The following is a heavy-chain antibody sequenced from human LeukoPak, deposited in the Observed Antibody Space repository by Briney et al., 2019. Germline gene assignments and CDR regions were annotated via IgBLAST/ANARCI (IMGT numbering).Heavy chain of an antibody. CDR3: ARGLGYCSSASCYTSDY. J-gene: IGHJ4*02. Sequence: GESLKISCKASGYSFTSYWIGWVRQMPGKGLEWMGIIYPGDSDTRYNPSFQGQVTISADKSISTAYLQWSSLKASDTAMYYCARGLGYCSSASCYTSDYWGQGTLVTVSS. CDR1: GYSFTSYW. V-gene: IGHV5-51*01. CDR2: IYPGDSDT. D-gene: IGHD2-2*02.